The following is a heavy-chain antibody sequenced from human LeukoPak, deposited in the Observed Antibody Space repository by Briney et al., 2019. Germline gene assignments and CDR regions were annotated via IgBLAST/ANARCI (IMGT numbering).Heavy chain of an antibody. CDR2: INEDGSGK. Sequence: GGSLRLSCVSSGFTLSNYWMKWVRQAPGKGLEWVASINEDGSGKFSVGSVKDRITISRDNTRNSLDLQINSLTVEDTAIYYCARDDGDVWGTGTTVTVSS. J-gene: IGHJ6*04. V-gene: IGHV3-7*01. CDR1: GFTLSNYW. CDR3: ARDDGDV.